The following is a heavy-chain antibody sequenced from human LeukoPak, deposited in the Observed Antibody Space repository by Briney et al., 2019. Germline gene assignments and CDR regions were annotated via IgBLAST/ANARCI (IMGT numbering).Heavy chain of an antibody. D-gene: IGHD3-3*01. CDR2: IYYSGNT. V-gene: IGHV4-39*01. CDR1: GRSISSSNYY. J-gene: IGHJ4*02. CDR3: ARRPNYDFWSGYFNY. Sequence: SETLSLTCTLSGRSISSSNYYWGWLRQPPGKGLEWIGSIYYSGNTYYTPSLKSRVTISVDTSKNPFSLKLCALTAADTAVYYCARRPNYDFWSGYFNYWGEGTLVTVSS.